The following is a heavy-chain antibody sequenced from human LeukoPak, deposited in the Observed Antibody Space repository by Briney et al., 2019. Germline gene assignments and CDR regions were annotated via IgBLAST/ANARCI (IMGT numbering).Heavy chain of an antibody. CDR3: ARGSGGHGGGPAFDY. Sequence: PGGSLRLSCAASGFTVSTNYMSWVRQAPGKGLEWVSVIYSGDSTYYADSVKGRFTISRDNSKNTLYLQMNSLRAEDTAVYYCARGSGGHGGGPAFDYWGQGTLVTVSS. D-gene: IGHD2-15*01. CDR1: GFTVSTNY. CDR2: IYSGDST. J-gene: IGHJ4*02. V-gene: IGHV3-53*01.